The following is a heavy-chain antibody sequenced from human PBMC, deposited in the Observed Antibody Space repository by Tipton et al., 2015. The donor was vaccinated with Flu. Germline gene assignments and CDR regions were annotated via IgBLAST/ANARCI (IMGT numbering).Heavy chain of an antibody. CDR1: GGSFSGYY. CDR2: INHSGST. V-gene: IGHV4-34*01. J-gene: IGHJ4*02. CDR3: ARGNLFGYFDY. Sequence: TLSLTCAVYGGSFSGYYWSWIRQPPGKGLEWIGEINHSGSTNYNPSLKSRLTISVDTSKNQFSLKLSSVTAADTAVYYCARGNLFGYFDYWGQGTLVTVSS. D-gene: IGHD2-21*01.